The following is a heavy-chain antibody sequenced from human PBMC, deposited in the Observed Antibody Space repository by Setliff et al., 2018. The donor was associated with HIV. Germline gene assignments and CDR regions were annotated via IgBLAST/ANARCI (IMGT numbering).Heavy chain of an antibody. CDR2: INAGNGDT. CDR1: GYTFTNYA. J-gene: IGHJ6*02. Sequence: VSVKVSCKASGYTFTNYAMHWVRQAPGQRLEWMGWINAGNGDTKYSQKFQGRVTFTWDTSASTAYMELSSLRSEDTALYYCARDSGDDYSDYYYYGMDVWGQGTTVTVSS. CDR3: ARDSGDDYSDYYYYGMDV. V-gene: IGHV1-3*01. D-gene: IGHD4-4*01.